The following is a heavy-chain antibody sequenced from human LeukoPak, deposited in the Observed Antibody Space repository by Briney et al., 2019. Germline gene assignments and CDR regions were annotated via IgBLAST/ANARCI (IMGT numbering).Heavy chain of an antibody. CDR2: ISNSSSYI. V-gene: IGHV3-21*01. J-gene: IGHJ3*02. Sequence: GVSLRLSCAACGFTFSSYSMNWVRESPGKGLEWVSSISNSSSYIYYADSVRGRFTLSRDNAENSVYLQMNTLRAEDRAVYYCAKEGLYNTVAGYYDDAFKIWGQGAMVSVSS. CDR1: GFTFSSYS. D-gene: IGHD3-9*01. CDR3: AKEGLYNTVAGYYDDAFKI.